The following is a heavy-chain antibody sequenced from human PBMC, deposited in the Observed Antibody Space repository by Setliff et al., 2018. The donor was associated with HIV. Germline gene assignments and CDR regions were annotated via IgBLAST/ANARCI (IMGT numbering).Heavy chain of an antibody. CDR3: AKDERITMIVVAQAFDY. J-gene: IGHJ4*02. CDR1: GFTFSSSA. V-gene: IGHV3-23*01. CDR2: ISGSGDNT. Sequence: GGSLRLSCAASGFTFSSSAMSWVRQAPGKGLEWISAISGSGDNTYYADSVKGRFTISRDNSKNTLYLQMNSLRAEDTAVYYCAKDERITMIVVAQAFDYWGQGTLVTVSS. D-gene: IGHD3-22*01.